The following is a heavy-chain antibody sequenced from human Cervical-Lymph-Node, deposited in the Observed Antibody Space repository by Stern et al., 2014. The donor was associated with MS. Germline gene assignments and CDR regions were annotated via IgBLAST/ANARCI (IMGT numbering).Heavy chain of an antibody. CDR3: ITDPRSSSRRDHYYSGLDV. V-gene: IGHV3-15*01. CDR1: GFTFSNAW. CDR2: IKSRADGGTT. Sequence: EVQLVESGGGLVKPGGSLRLSCAASGFTFSNAWMSWVRQAPGKGLEWVGRIKSRADGGTTDYAAPVKGRFTISRDDSKETLYLQMNSLKSEDTAMYYCITDPRSSSRRDHYYSGLDVWGQGTTVTVSS. J-gene: IGHJ6*02. D-gene: IGHD6-6*01.